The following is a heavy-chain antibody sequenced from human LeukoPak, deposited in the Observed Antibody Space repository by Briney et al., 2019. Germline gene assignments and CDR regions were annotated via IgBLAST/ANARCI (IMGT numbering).Heavy chain of an antibody. CDR3: ASGRITMIEGDAFDI. Sequence: SETLSLTCTVSGGSFSNDSYYWSWIRQPAGKGLEWIGRIYTGGGTNYNPSLKSRVTISVDTSKNQFSLKLSSVTAADTAVYYCASGRITMIEGDAFDIWGQGTMVTVSS. CDR1: GGSFSNDSYY. J-gene: IGHJ3*02. CDR2: IYTGGGT. D-gene: IGHD3-22*01. V-gene: IGHV4-61*02.